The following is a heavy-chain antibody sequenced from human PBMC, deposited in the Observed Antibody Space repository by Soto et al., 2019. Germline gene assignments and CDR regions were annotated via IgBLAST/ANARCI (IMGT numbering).Heavy chain of an antibody. D-gene: IGHD6-25*01. Sequence: SETLSLTCTVSGGSISSGGYYWSWIRQHPGKGLEWIGYIYYSGSTYYNPSLKSRVTISVDTPKKQFSLKLSSVTAADTAVYYCARDRGSGYYFDYWGQGTLVTVSS. CDR2: IYYSGST. J-gene: IGHJ4*02. CDR1: GGSISSGGYY. CDR3: ARDRGSGYYFDY. V-gene: IGHV4-31*03.